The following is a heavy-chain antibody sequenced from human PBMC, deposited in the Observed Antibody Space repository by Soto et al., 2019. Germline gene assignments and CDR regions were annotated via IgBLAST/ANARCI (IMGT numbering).Heavy chain of an antibody. Sequence: SETLSLTCTVSGDSITASYSNWAWIRQPPGKGLEWIGTFYYSGTTSQNPPLRSRITISVDTSRNQFSLNLRSVTAADSGVYYCAKLVGDAVSRSDLDHWGQGTLVTVSS. CDR2: FYYSGTT. D-gene: IGHD2-15*01. V-gene: IGHV4-39*01. CDR3: AKLVGDAVSRSDLDH. J-gene: IGHJ4*02. CDR1: GDSITASYSN.